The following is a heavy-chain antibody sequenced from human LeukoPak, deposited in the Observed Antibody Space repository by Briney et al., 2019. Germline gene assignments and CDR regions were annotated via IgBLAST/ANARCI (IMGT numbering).Heavy chain of an antibody. CDR2: ISGSGGST. CDR3: AKDAYYYGSGGGTFDI. CDR1: GFTFTNYA. V-gene: IGHV3-23*01. Sequence: GGSLRLSCAASGFTFTNYAMSWVRQAPGKGLEWVSGISGSGGSTYYAASVKGRFTISRGNSKNTLFLQMNSLRAEDTAVYYCAKDAYYYGSGGGTFDIWGQGTMVTVSS. D-gene: IGHD3-10*01. J-gene: IGHJ3*02.